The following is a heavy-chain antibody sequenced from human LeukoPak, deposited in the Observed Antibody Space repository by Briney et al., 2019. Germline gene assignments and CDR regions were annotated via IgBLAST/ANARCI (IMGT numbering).Heavy chain of an antibody. CDR2: IYTSGST. V-gene: IGHV4-4*07. CDR1: GGSISSDY. D-gene: IGHD6-19*01. CDR3: ARIYSRGWSLDY. J-gene: IGHJ4*02. Sequence: PSQTLSLTCTVSGGSISSDYTGSIREPAREGLGWIGRIYTSGSTNYNPSLKSRVTMSVDTSKNQFSLKLSSVTAADTAVYYCARIYSRGWSLDYWGPGTLVTVSS.